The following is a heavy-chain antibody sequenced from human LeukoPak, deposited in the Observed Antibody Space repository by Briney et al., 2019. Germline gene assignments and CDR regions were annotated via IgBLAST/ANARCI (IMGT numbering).Heavy chain of an antibody. D-gene: IGHD5-18*01. Sequence: ASVKVSCKASGYTFTSYGISWVRQAPGQGLEWMGWISAYNGNTNYAQKLQGRVTMTTDTSTSTAYMELRSLTSDDTAVYYCARDYLDTAMVEFDYWGQGTLVTVSS. CDR2: ISAYNGNT. V-gene: IGHV1-18*04. CDR3: ARDYLDTAMVEFDY. J-gene: IGHJ4*02. CDR1: GYTFTSYG.